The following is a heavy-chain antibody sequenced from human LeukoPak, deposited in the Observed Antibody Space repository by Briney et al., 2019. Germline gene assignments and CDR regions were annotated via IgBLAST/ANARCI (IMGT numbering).Heavy chain of an antibody. J-gene: IGHJ4*02. CDR1: GFTFSSYW. V-gene: IGHV3-7*03. D-gene: IGHD3-9*01. Sequence: GGSLRLSCAASGFTFSSYWMTWVRQAPGKGLEWVANIKRDGSEKHYVDSVKGRFTISRDNAKNSMFLQMNSLRAEDTAVYYCAKWGPYDILTGRINWGQGTLVTVSS. CDR2: IKRDGSEK. CDR3: AKWGPYDILTGRIN.